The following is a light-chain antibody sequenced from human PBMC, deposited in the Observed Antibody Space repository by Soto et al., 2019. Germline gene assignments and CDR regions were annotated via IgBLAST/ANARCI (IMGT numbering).Light chain of an antibody. Sequence: QSVLTRAPSVSGSPGQRDTISCTGSSSNIGAGYDVHWYQQLPGTAPKLLIYGNSNRPSGVPDRFSGSKSGTSASLAITGLQAEDEADYYCQSYDSSLSGNVFGTGTKVTVL. CDR1: SSNIGAGYD. J-gene: IGLJ1*01. CDR2: GNS. V-gene: IGLV1-40*01. CDR3: QSYDSSLSGNV.